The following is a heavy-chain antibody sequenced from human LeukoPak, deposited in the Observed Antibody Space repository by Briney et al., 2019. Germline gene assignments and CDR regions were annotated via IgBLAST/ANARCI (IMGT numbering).Heavy chain of an antibody. CDR1: GLTVSSSH. Sequence: GGSLRLSRAVSGLTVSSSHMSWVRQAPGKGLEWVSVIYSGGGTYYAASVKGRFTISRDNSKNTVSLQMNSLRAEDTAVYYCARVDHYYDSSGYYGAFDYWGQGTLVTVSS. CDR2: IYSGGGT. V-gene: IGHV3-66*01. J-gene: IGHJ4*02. D-gene: IGHD3-22*01. CDR3: ARVDHYYDSSGYYGAFDY.